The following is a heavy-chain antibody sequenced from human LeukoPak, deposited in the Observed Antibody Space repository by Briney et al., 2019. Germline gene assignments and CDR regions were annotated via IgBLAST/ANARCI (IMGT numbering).Heavy chain of an antibody. D-gene: IGHD3-10*01. Sequence: GGSLGLSCAASGFTFSRNGMHWVRQTPGKGLEWVAFIRFDESNKYYADSVKGRFTISRDNSKKTLYLQMNSLRAEDTAVYYCAKGGPGVLLWFGHNLDPRGQGTLVTVSS. CDR3: AKGGPGVLLWFGHNLDP. J-gene: IGHJ5*02. CDR2: IRFDESNK. V-gene: IGHV3-30*02. CDR1: GFTFSRNG.